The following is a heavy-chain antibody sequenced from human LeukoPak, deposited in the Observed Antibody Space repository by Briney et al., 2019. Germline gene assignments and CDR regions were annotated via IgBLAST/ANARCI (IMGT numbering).Heavy chain of an antibody. CDR2: IIPILGIA. CDR3: ARVQGGYYDSSGYYFDY. CDR1: GGTFSSYA. Sequence: SVKVSCKASGGTFSSYAISWVRQAPGQGLEWMGRIIPILGIANYAQKFQGRVTITADKSTSTAYMELSSLRSEDTAVYYCARVQGGYYDSSGYYFDYWGQGTLVTVSS. D-gene: IGHD3-22*01. J-gene: IGHJ4*02. V-gene: IGHV1-69*04.